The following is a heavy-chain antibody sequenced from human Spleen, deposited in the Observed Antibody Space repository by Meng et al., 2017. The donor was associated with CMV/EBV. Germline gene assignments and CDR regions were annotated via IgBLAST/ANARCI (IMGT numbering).Heavy chain of an antibody. D-gene: IGHD3-3*01. J-gene: IGHJ6*02. CDR2: MSPDGSEI. V-gene: IGHV3-7*01. CDR1: GFTFNTYW. Sequence: GGSLRLSCAVSGFTFNTYWMTWVRQAPGTGLEWVASMSPDGSEIYYVDSVKGRFSISRDNAKNSLFLQMNSLRGEDTAIYYCARDQLIYDFWSGYGYRDYYYYYGMDVWGQGTTVTVSS. CDR3: ARDQLIYDFWSGYGYRDYYYYYGMDV.